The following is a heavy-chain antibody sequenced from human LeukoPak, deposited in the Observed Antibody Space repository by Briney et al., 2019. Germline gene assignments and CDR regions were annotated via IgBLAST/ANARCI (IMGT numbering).Heavy chain of an antibody. Sequence: GASVKVSCKASGYTFTSYGISWVRQAPGQGLEWMGWISAYNGNTNYAQKLQGRVTMTTDTSTSTAYMELRSLGSDDTAVYYCARSSNYYDSSGLIGYWGQGTLVTVSS. D-gene: IGHD3-22*01. J-gene: IGHJ4*02. CDR1: GYTFTSYG. CDR3: ARSSNYYDSSGLIGY. CDR2: ISAYNGNT. V-gene: IGHV1-18*01.